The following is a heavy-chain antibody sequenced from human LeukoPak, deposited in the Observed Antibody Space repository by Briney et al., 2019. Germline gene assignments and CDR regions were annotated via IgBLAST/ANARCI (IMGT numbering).Heavy chain of an antibody. CDR1: GSTFSSYA. Sequence: GGSLRLSCAASGSTFSSYAMSWVRQAPGKGLEWVSAISGSGGSTYYADSVKGRFTISRDNSKNTLYLQMNSLRAEDTAVYYCAKEGLMVGYCSGGSCYASYWGQGTLVTVSS. CDR3: AKEGLMVGYCSGGSCYASY. D-gene: IGHD2-15*01. J-gene: IGHJ4*02. V-gene: IGHV3-23*01. CDR2: ISGSGGST.